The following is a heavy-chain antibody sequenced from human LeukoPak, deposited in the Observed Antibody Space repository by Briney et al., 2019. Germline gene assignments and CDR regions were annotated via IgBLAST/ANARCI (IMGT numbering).Heavy chain of an antibody. Sequence: ASVKVSCKASGYTFTGYYMHWVRQAPGQGLEWMGWINPNSGGTNYAQKFQGRVTMTRDTSISTAYMELSRLRSDETAVYYCARYQLLYPPLDAFDIWGQGTMVTVSS. CDR3: ARYQLLYPPLDAFDI. D-gene: IGHD2-2*02. J-gene: IGHJ3*02. CDR2: INPNSGGT. CDR1: GYTFTGYY. V-gene: IGHV1-2*02.